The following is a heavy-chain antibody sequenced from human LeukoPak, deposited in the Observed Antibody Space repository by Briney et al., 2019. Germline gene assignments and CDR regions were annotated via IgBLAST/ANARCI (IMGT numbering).Heavy chain of an antibody. CDR2: IHPGDSDT. J-gene: IGHJ4*02. CDR1: GYSFNSYW. D-gene: IGHD3-22*01. Sequence: SGESLKISCKGSGYSFNSYWIGWVRQMPGKGLEWMGVIHPGDSDTRYSPSFEGQVTVSADKSTSTAYLQWSSLKASDTAIYYCVRGQAYYYDSTGFPDYWGQGTLITVSS. CDR3: VRGQAYYYDSTGFPDY. V-gene: IGHV5-51*01.